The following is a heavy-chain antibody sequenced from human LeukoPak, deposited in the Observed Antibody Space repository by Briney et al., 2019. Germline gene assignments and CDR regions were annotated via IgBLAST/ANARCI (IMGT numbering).Heavy chain of an antibody. CDR3: ARMAGGDYLLNLQYYFDY. J-gene: IGHJ4*02. Sequence: SETLSLTCTVSGGSISSSSDYWGWIRQPPGKGLEWIGSIYYSGSTYYNPSLKSRVTISVDTSKNQFSLKLSSVTAADTAVYYCARMAGGDYLLNLQYYFDYWGQGTLVTVSS. D-gene: IGHD4-4*01. V-gene: IGHV4-39*01. CDR2: IYYSGST. CDR1: GGSISSSSDY.